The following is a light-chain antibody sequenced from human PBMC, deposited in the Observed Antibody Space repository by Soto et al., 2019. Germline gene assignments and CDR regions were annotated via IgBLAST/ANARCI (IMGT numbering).Light chain of an antibody. J-gene: IGKJ1*01. CDR2: GAS. CDR3: QQYGSSGT. V-gene: IGKV3-20*01. Sequence: EIGLTRSAGALSLSPGEGATLSCSAIQSVISSYLSCYQQKPGQAPRLLIYGASNRATGIPDRFSGSGSGTDFPLTISRLEPEDFAVYYCQQYGSSGTFGQGTKVDIK. CDR1: QSVISSY.